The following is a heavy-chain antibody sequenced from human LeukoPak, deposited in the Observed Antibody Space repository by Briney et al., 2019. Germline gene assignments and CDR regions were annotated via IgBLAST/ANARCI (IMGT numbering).Heavy chain of an antibody. Sequence: SETLSLTCTVSGGSISSSGYYWGWIRQPPGKGLEWIGSIYYSGTTHYSPSLESRVTISVDTSKNQFSLKLASATAADTAIYYCAKGAGGLSYYNWFDPWGQGTLVTVSS. CDR1: GGSISSSGYY. CDR3: AKGAGGLSYYNWFDP. J-gene: IGHJ5*02. D-gene: IGHD5-18*01. V-gene: IGHV4-39*07. CDR2: IYYSGTT.